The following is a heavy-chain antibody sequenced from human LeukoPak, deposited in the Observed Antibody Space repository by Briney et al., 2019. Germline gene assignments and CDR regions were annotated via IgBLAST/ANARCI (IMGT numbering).Heavy chain of an antibody. D-gene: IGHD3-22*01. J-gene: IGHJ4*02. CDR3: ARHYYDSSGYIDY. CDR1: GGSISSYY. CDR2: IYYSGST. Sequence: PSETLSLTCTVSGGSISSYYWSWIRQPPGKGLEWIGYIYYSGSTNYNPSLKSRVTISVDTSKNQFSLKLSSVTAADTAVYYCARHYYDSSGYIDYWGQGTLVTVSS. V-gene: IGHV4-59*12.